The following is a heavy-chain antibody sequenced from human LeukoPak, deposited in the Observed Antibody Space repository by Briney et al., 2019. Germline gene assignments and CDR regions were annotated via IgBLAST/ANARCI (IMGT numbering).Heavy chain of an antibody. Sequence: GGSLRLSCAASGFTFSSYRMNWVRQAPGKGLEWDSYISSSGSTIYYADSVKGRFTISRDNAKNSLYLQMNSLRAEDTAVYYCARDDYGGLDYWGQGTLVTVSS. CDR1: GFTFSSYR. CDR3: ARDDYGGLDY. J-gene: IGHJ4*02. V-gene: IGHV3-48*04. D-gene: IGHD4-23*01. CDR2: ISSSGSTI.